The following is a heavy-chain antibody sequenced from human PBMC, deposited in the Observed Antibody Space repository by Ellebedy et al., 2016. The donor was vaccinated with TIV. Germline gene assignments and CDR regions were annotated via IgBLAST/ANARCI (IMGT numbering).Heavy chain of an antibody. CDR3: AKDVGSSWIQLSWYFDY. Sequence: GGSLRLSXAASGFTFSSYAMSWVRQAPGKGLEWVSAISGSGGSTYYADSVKGRFTISRDNSKNTLYLQMNSLRAEDTAVYYCAKDVGSSWIQLSWYFDYWGQGTLVTVSS. J-gene: IGHJ4*02. V-gene: IGHV3-23*01. CDR1: GFTFSSYA. CDR2: ISGSGGST. D-gene: IGHD5-18*01.